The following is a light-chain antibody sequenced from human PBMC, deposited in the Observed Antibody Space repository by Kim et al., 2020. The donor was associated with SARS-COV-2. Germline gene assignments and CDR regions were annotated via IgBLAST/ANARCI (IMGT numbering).Light chain of an antibody. Sequence: SSELTQDSAVSVALGQTVRITCQGDSLRSYYASWYQQKPGQAPVLVIYGKNNRPSGIPDRFSGSSSGNTASLTITGAQAEDEADYYCNSRDSSGNYVVFGGGTKLTVL. CDR1: SLRSYY. CDR3: NSRDSSGNYVV. V-gene: IGLV3-19*01. CDR2: GKN. J-gene: IGLJ2*01.